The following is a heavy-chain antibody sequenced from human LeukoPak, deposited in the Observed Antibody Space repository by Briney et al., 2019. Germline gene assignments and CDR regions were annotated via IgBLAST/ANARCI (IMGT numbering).Heavy chain of an antibody. J-gene: IGHJ6*02. CDR1: GYTFTSYY. CDR3: ARPRSTGRNYHYYGMDV. CDR2: INPSVGIT. Sequence: ASVKVSCKASGYTFTSYYMHWVRQAPGQGLEWMGIINPSVGITIFAQKLQGRVTMTRDTSTSTFYMEMSSLRSEDTAVYYCARPRSTGRNYHYYGMDVWGQGTTVIVSS. V-gene: IGHV1-46*01.